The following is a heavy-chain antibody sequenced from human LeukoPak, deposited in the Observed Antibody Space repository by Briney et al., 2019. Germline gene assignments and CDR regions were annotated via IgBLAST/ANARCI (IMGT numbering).Heavy chain of an antibody. V-gene: IGHV1-18*01. CDR2: ISAYNGNT. Sequence: EASVKVSCKASGYTFTSYGISWVRQAPGQGLEWMGWISAYNGNTNYAQKLQGRVTMTTDTSTSTAYMDLRSLRSDDTAVYYCARSDPFGSTVVTPDYWGQGTLVTVSS. J-gene: IGHJ4*02. CDR3: ARSDPFGSTVVTPDY. CDR1: GYTFTSYG. D-gene: IGHD4-23*01.